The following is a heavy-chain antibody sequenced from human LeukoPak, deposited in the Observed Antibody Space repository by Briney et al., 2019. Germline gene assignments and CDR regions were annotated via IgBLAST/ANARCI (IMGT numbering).Heavy chain of an antibody. D-gene: IGHD3-22*01. J-gene: IGHJ3*02. CDR2: IGGSGGST. V-gene: IGHV3-23*01. Sequence: GGSLRLSCAAGGFTFSSYAMSWVRQARGKGLEWVSFIGGSGGSTYYADCVNGRFTISRHNPKNPLYLQMNSLRAEDTAVYYCAKGGRVTMIVVVIDPSDAFDIWGQGTMVTVSS. CDR3: AKGGRVTMIVVVIDPSDAFDI. CDR1: GFTFSSYA.